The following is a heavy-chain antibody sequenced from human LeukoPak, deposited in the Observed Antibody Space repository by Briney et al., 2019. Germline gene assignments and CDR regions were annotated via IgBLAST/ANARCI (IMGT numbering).Heavy chain of an antibody. V-gene: IGHV3-7*01. CDR1: GFTFNSYW. CDR2: IKQDGSEK. J-gene: IGHJ4*02. CDR3: ARDSGSFDY. D-gene: IGHD1-26*01. Sequence: GALRLSCAASGFTFNSYWMSWVRQAPGKGLEWVANIKQDGSEKYYADSVKGRFTISRDNAKNSLYLQMNSLRAEDTAVYYCARDSGSFDYWGQGTLVTVSS.